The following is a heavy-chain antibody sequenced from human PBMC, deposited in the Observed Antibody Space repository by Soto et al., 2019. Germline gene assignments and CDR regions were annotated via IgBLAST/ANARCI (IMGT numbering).Heavy chain of an antibody. J-gene: IGHJ3*02. V-gene: IGHV1-18*01. CDR2: ISAYNGNT. CDR1: GYTFTSYG. CDR3: ATGDYGSGSLGVDAFDI. D-gene: IGHD3-10*01. Sequence: ASVKVSCKASGYTFTSYGISWVRQAPGQGLEWMGWISAYNGNTNYAQKPQGRVTMTTDTSTSTAYMELRSLRSDDTAVYYCATGDYGSGSLGVDAFDIWGQGTMVTVSS.